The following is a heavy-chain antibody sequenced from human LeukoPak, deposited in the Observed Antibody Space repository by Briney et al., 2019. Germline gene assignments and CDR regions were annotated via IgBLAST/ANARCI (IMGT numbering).Heavy chain of an antibody. CDR2: INHSGGT. J-gene: IGHJ4*02. Sequence: SETLSLTCAVYGGSFSGYYWSWIRQPPGKGLEWIGEINHSGGTNYNPSLKSRVTISVDTSKNQFSLKLSSVTAADTAVYYCARGRIMITFGGVIVIPFDYWGQGTLVTVSS. CDR3: ARGRIMITFGGVIVIPFDY. CDR1: GGSFSGYY. V-gene: IGHV4-34*01. D-gene: IGHD3-16*02.